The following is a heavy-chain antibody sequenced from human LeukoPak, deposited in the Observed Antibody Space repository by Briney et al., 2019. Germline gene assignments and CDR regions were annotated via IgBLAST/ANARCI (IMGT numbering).Heavy chain of an antibody. J-gene: IGHJ5*02. CDR2: VSPNSGNT. Sequence: ASVKVSCKATGNTVTNDEINWVRQVPGQGLEWMGWVSPNSGNTGYAQNFQGRVTMTRDTSSTTVYMDLTRLRSDDTAVYFCARPLGSLKEYWWFDPWGQGTLVTVSS. D-gene: IGHD2/OR15-2a*01. CDR3: ARPLGSLKEYWWFDP. V-gene: IGHV1-8*02. CDR1: GNTVTNDE.